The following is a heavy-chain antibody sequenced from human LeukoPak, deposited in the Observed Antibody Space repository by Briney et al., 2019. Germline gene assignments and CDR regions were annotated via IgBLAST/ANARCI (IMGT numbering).Heavy chain of an antibody. Sequence: GGSLRLSCAASGFTFDDYAMHWVRQAPGKGLEWVSDISWNSGSIGYADSVKGRFTISRDNAKNSLYLQMNSLRAEDTALYYCAKAGLGYFDLWGRGTLVTVSS. CDR1: GFTFDDYA. CDR2: ISWNSGSI. J-gene: IGHJ2*01. V-gene: IGHV3-9*01. CDR3: AKAGLGYFDL.